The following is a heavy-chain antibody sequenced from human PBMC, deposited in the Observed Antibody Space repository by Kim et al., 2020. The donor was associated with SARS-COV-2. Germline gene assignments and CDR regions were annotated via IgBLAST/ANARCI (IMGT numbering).Heavy chain of an antibody. CDR1: STYA. CDR3: KTSMSIIIVVPSS. J-gene: IGHJ5*02. CDR2: ISGSGSTR. V-gene: IGHV3-23*01. D-gene: IGHD3-22*01. Sequence: GGSLRLSCAASSTYAMSWVRQAPGKGLEWVSGISGSGSTRYYAESVKSRFTISRDNSKNTLYLQMNSLIAEDTAVYSCKTSMSIIIVVPSSWGQGTLVTVSS.